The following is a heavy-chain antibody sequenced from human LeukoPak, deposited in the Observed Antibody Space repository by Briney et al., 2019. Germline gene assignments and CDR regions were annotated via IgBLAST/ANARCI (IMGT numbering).Heavy chain of an antibody. CDR1: GYTFTGYY. D-gene: IGHD3-3*01. CDR3: ARPNYDFWSGYPNWFDP. CDR2: ISPNSGGT. Sequence: ASVKVSCKASGYTFTGYYMHWVRQAPGQGLEWTGWISPNSGGTNYAQKFQGRVTMTRDTSISTAYMELSRLRSDDTAVYYCARPNYDFWSGYPNWFDPWGQGTLVTVSS. V-gene: IGHV1-2*02. J-gene: IGHJ5*02.